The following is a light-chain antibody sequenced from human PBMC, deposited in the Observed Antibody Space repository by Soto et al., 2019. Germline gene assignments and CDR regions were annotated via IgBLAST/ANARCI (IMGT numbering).Light chain of an antibody. V-gene: IGKV1-5*01. CDR3: QQYDKYST. J-gene: IGKJ1*01. CDR2: DAS. CDR1: QSISSW. Sequence: IQMTQSPSTLSATVGDRVTITCRASQSISSWLAWYQQKPGKAPNLLIYDASTLQEGVPSRFSGSGSGTEFTLTVTSLQPDDFTTYFCQQYDKYSTFGQGTKVDIK.